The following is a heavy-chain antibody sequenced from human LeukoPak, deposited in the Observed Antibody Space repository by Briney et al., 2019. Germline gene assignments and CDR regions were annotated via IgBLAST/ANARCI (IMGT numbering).Heavy chain of an antibody. CDR3: ARQTLDERITMIVVVIDKGYYFDH. Sequence: SETLSLTCTISGGSISSSSYYWGWIRQPPGTGLEWIGSIYYSGSTYYNPSLKSRVTISVDTSKNQFSLKLSSVTAADTAVYYCARQTLDERITMIVVVIDKGYYFDHWGQGTLVTVSS. CDR1: GGSISSSSYY. J-gene: IGHJ4*02. V-gene: IGHV4-39*01. CDR2: IYYSGST. D-gene: IGHD3-22*01.